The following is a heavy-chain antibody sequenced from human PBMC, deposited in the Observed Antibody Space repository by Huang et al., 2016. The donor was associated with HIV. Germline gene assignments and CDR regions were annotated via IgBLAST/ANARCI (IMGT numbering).Heavy chain of an antibody. CDR3: ARGRTRSSLYDSYYGLDV. D-gene: IGHD6-6*01. CDR2: SIPIFGTA. V-gene: IGHV1-69*01. Sequence: QAQLVQSGAEVKKPGSSVKVSCKASGGTFSTYAISWVRQAPGQGLEWMGGSIPIFGTANDAQKFQGTVTITADEFTSTAYMELSSLRSEDTALYYCARGRTRSSLYDSYYGLDVWGQGTTVTVSS. CDR1: GGTFSTYA. J-gene: IGHJ6*02.